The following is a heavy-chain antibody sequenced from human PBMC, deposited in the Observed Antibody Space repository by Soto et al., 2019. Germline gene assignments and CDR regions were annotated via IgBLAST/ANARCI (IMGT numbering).Heavy chain of an antibody. D-gene: IGHD3-10*01. CDR1: GGTFNTYA. CDR2: IIPIFGIK. CDR3: AKEAGDH. Sequence: QMQLVQSGAEVKERGSSVKISCKTSGGTFNTYALTWVRQAPGQGLEWIGGIIPIFGIKNVAQRFQGRVTINADESLTPAYMEMTRLRSGDTAVYYCAKEAGDHWGQGTLVTVSS. V-gene: IGHV1-69*01. J-gene: IGHJ4*02.